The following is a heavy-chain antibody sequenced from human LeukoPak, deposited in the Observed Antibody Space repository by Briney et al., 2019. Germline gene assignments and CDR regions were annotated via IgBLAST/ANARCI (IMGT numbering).Heavy chain of an antibody. D-gene: IGHD3-3*01. CDR3: ARGTYYDFWSGYGWFDP. CDR2: IIPIFGTA. Sequence: EASVKVSCKASGGTFSSYAISWVRQAPGQGLEWMGGIIPIFGTANYAQKFQGRVTITTDESTSTAYMELSSLRSEDTAVYYCARGTYYDFWSGYGWFDPWGQGTLVTVPS. V-gene: IGHV1-69*05. CDR1: GGTFSSYA. J-gene: IGHJ5*02.